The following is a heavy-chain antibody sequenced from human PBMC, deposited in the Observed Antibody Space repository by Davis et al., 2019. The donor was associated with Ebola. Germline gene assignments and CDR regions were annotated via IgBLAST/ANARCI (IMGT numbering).Heavy chain of an antibody. CDR2: INHSGRT. Sequence: MPSETLSLTCAVYGGSFSGYYWSWIRQPPGKGLEWIGEINHSGRTNYKPSLKSRVTISADTSKNQFSLKLSSVTAADTAMYYCASGRVAVLVPAADNYHYYMDVWGKGTTVTVSS. CDR1: GGSFSGYY. J-gene: IGHJ6*03. CDR3: ASGRVAVLVPAADNYHYYMDV. V-gene: IGHV4-34*01. D-gene: IGHD2-2*01.